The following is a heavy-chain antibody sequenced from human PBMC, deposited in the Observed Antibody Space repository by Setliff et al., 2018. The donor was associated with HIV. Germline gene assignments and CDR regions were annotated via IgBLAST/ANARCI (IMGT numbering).Heavy chain of an antibody. D-gene: IGHD4-4*01. Sequence: SETLSLTCNVSDGSISSSSYYWAWIRQPPGKGLEWIGTIYYSGNTYYRPSLKSRVTVSIDTSKNQFSLRLNSVTAADTAVYYCARAYDYSNYFHYYMDVWGKGTTVTVSS. CDR2: IYYSGNT. J-gene: IGHJ6*03. V-gene: IGHV4-39*07. CDR3: ARAYDYSNYFHYYMDV. CDR1: DGSISSSSYY.